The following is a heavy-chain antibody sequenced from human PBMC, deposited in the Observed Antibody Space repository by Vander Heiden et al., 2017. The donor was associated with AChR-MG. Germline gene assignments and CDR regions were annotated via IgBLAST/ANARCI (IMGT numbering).Heavy chain of an antibody. D-gene: IGHD4-17*01. V-gene: IGHV3-15*01. CDR1: GFTFSNAW. CDR3: TTREGHQEVTMDY. Sequence: EVQLVESGGGLVKPGGSLRLYCAASGFTFSNAWMSWVRQAPGKGLEWVGRIKSKTDGGTTDYAAPVKGRFTISRDDSKNTLYLQMNSLKTEDTAVYYCTTREGHQEVTMDYWGQGTLVTVAS. CDR2: IKSKTDGGTT. J-gene: IGHJ4*02.